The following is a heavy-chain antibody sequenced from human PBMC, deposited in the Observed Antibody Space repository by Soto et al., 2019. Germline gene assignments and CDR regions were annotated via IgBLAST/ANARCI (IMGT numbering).Heavy chain of an antibody. CDR2: IIPIFGTA. CDR3: ASQGDRRELITIYGMDV. CDR1: GDTFSIYA. D-gene: IGHD1-26*01. V-gene: IGHV1-69*06. Sequence: GVSVKVSCKASGDTFSIYAIRWVRKAPGHGLEWMGGIIPIFGTANYAQKFQGRVTITADKSTSTAYMELSSLRSEDTAVYYCASQGDRRELITIYGMDVWGQGTTVTVSS. J-gene: IGHJ6*02.